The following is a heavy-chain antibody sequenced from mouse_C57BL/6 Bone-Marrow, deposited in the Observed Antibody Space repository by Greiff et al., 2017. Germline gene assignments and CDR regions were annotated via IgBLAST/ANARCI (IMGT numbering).Heavy chain of an antibody. CDR3: AIRGSGAVDY. CDR2: IYPSGGGT. V-gene: IGHV1-74*01. Sequence: QVQLQQPGAELVKPGASVKVSCKASGYTFTSYRMNWVKQRPGQGLEWIGWIYPSGGGTNYNQKFKGKATLTVDKSSNTADMQLSSLTFEDSAVYYCAIRGSGAVDYWGQGTSVTVSS. D-gene: IGHD3-2*02. J-gene: IGHJ4*01. CDR1: GYTFTSYR.